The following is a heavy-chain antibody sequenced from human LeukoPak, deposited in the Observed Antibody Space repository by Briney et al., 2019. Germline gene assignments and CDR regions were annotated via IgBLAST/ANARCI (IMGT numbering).Heavy chain of an antibody. D-gene: IGHD3-10*01. J-gene: IGHJ4*02. Sequence: SQTLSLTCAISGDSVSSNSAAWNWIRQSPSRGLEWLGRTYYRSKWYNDYAVSVKSRITINPDTSKNQFSLQLNSVTPEDTAVYYCAREGYYGSGSYYEIPLALDYWGQGTLVTVSS. V-gene: IGHV6-1*01. CDR2: TYYRSKWYN. CDR1: GDSVSSNSAA. CDR3: AREGYYGSGSYYEIPLALDY.